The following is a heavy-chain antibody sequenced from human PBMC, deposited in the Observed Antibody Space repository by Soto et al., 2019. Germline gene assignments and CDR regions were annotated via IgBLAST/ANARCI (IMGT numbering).Heavy chain of an antibody. CDR2: INPSGGST. CDR1: RYTFTSYY. D-gene: IGHD6-19*01. CDR3: ARDRVEAAVAGIFDY. J-gene: IGHJ4*02. V-gene: IGHV1-46*01. Sequence: GASVKVSSKASRYTFTSYYMHWVRQAPGQGLEWMGIINPSGGSTSYAQKFQGRVTMTRDTSTSTVYMELSSLRSEDTAVYYCARDRVEAAVAGIFDYWGQGTLVTVSS.